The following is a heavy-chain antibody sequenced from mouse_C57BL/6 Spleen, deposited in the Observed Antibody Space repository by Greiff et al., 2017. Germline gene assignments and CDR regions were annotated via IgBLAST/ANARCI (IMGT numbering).Heavy chain of an antibody. D-gene: IGHD3-2*02. CDR1: GYTFTSYW. CDR2: IDPSDSYT. CDR3: ARSVSSGYKFAY. Sequence: QVQLQQPGAELVMPGASVKLSCKASGYTFTSYWMHWVKQRPGQGLEWIGEIDPSDSYTNYNQKFKGKSTLTVDKSSSTAYMQLSSLTSEDSAVYYCARSVSSGYKFAYWGQGTLVTVSA. J-gene: IGHJ3*01. V-gene: IGHV1-69*01.